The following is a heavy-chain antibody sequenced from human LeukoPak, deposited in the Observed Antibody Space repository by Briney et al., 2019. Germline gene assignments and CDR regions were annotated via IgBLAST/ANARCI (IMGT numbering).Heavy chain of an antibody. V-gene: IGHV3-30*04. Sequence: GGSLRLSCAASRFIFSNYAMHWVRQAPGKGLDWVAVISYHGRDQFYADPVKGRFTISRDSSKDTLYLQMNSLRTEDTAVYYCVRQDCSGGSCYLDYWGQGTLVTVSS. CDR2: ISYHGRDQ. CDR1: RFIFSNYA. J-gene: IGHJ4*02. D-gene: IGHD2-15*01. CDR3: VRQDCSGGSCYLDY.